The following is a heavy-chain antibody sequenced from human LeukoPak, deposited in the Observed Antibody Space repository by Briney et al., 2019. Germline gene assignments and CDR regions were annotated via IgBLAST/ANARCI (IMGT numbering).Heavy chain of an antibody. Sequence: PSETLSLTCTVSGGSISSSSYYWGWIRQPPGKGLEWIGSIYYSGSTYYNPSLKSRVTISVDTSKNQFSLKLSSVTAADTAVYYCARHSLIVVVPAAMGRMNWFDPWGQGTLVTVSS. CDR1: GGSISSSSYY. V-gene: IGHV4-39*01. CDR2: IYYSGST. D-gene: IGHD2-2*01. J-gene: IGHJ5*02. CDR3: ARHSLIVVVPAAMGRMNWFDP.